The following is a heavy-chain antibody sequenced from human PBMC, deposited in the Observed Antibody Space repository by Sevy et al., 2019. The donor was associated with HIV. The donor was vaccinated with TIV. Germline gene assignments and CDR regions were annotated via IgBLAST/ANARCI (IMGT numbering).Heavy chain of an antibody. CDR2: ISGSATFI. CDR1: GFTFSDYY. CDR3: ARGEYFGELGNWFDP. Sequence: GESLKISCAASGFTFSDYYMSWIRQAPGKGLEWVSYISGSATFIHYADSLQGRFTISRDNAKNSRYLQMNSLRAEDTAVYYCARGEYFGELGNWFDPWGQGTLVTVSS. V-gene: IGHV3-11*01. D-gene: IGHD3-10*01. J-gene: IGHJ5*02.